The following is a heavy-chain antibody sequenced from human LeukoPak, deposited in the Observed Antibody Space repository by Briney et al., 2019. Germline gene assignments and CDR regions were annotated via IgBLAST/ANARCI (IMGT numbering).Heavy chain of an antibody. CDR2: IYSGGST. J-gene: IGHJ3*02. Sequence: GGSLRLSCTASGFTFGDYAMSWFRQAPGKGLEWVSVIYSGGSTYYADSVKGRFTISRDNSKNTLYLQMNSLRAEGTAVYYCAGDYDILTGYFRGPSAFDIWGQGTMVTVSS. V-gene: IGHV3-66*01. D-gene: IGHD3-9*01. CDR1: GFTFGDYA. CDR3: AGDYDILTGYFRGPSAFDI.